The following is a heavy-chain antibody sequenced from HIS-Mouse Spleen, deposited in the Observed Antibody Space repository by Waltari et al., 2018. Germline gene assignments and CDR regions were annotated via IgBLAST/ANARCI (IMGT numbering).Heavy chain of an antibody. Sequence: QVQLQQWGAGLLKPSETLSLTCAVYGGSFSGYYWSWIRQPPGKGLEWIGEINHSGSTNYNPSLKSRVTISVDTSKNQFSLKLSSVTAAVTAVYYCARMGPASGSYGDYWGQGTLVTVSS. CDR3: ARMGPASGSYGDY. CDR2: INHSGST. V-gene: IGHV4-34*01. J-gene: IGHJ4*02. D-gene: IGHD1-26*01. CDR1: GGSFSGYY.